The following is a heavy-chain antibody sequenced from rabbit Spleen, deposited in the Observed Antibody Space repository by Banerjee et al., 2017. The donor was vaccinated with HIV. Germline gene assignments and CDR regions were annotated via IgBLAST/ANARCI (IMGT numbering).Heavy chain of an antibody. J-gene: IGHJ4*01. CDR2: IYTSSGST. D-gene: IGHD1-1*01. CDR3: ARDLTDVIGWNFGW. V-gene: IGHV1S43*01. Sequence: QSLEESGGDLVKPGASLTLTCTASGFSLSNNYVMCWVRQAPGKGLEWIGCIYTSSGSTWYASWVNGRFTISRSTSLNTVDLKMTSLTAADTATYFCARDLTDVIGWNFGWWGPGTLVTVS. CDR1: GFSLSNNYV.